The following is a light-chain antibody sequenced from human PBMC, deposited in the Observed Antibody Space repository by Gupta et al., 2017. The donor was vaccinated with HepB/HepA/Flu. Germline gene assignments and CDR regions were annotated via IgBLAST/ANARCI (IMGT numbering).Light chain of an antibody. CDR1: QSIGSS. CDR2: YAS. Sequence: EIVLPHSPAFQSVTPQVTVTITCRASQSIGSSVHWYQQKPDQSPKLLIKYASQSISGVPARFSGSGSGTDFTLTISSLEAEDAAAYYCQQSSSLPYTFGQGTKLEIK. CDR3: QQSSSLPYT. V-gene: IGKV6D-21*02. J-gene: IGKJ2*01.